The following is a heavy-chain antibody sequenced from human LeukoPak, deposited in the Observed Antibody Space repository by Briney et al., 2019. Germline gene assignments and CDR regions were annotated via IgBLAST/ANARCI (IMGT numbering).Heavy chain of an antibody. J-gene: IGHJ3*02. V-gene: IGHV1-69*02. CDR1: GGTFSSNT. D-gene: IGHD1-14*01. Sequence: SVKVSCKASGGTFSSNTISWVRQAPGQGLDWMGRIIPYLGVANYAQKFQGRVTIIADKSTSTAYMEVSSLRSEDTAVYYCARPSPRNSDAFDIWGQGTMVTVSS. CDR3: ARPSPRNSDAFDI. CDR2: IIPYLGVA.